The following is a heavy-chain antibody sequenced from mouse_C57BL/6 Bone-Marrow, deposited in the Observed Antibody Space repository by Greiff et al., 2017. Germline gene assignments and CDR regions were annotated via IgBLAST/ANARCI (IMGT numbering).Heavy chain of an antibody. Sequence: VQLQQPGAELVKPGASVKLSCKASGYTFTSYWMQWVKQRPGQGLEWIGEIDPSDSYTNYNPKFQGKATLTVDTSSSTAYMRLSSLTSEDSAVYYCAWAGGYWGQGTTLTVSS. D-gene: IGHD3-3*01. V-gene: IGHV1-50*01. CDR1: GYTFTSYW. CDR3: AWAGGY. J-gene: IGHJ2*01. CDR2: IDPSDSYT.